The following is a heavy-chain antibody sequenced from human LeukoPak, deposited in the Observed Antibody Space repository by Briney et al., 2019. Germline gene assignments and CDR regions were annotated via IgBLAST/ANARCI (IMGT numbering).Heavy chain of an antibody. V-gene: IGHV1-46*01. CDR3: ARVQSTTYCGGDCYSPPGY. Sequence: ASVKVSCKASGYTFTSYYMHWVRQAPGQGLEWMGIINPSGGSTSYAQKFQGRVTMTRDTSTSTVYMELSSLRSEDTAVYYCARVQSTTYCGGDCYSPPGYWGQGTLVTVSS. CDR1: GYTFTSYY. J-gene: IGHJ4*02. D-gene: IGHD2-21*02. CDR2: INPSGGST.